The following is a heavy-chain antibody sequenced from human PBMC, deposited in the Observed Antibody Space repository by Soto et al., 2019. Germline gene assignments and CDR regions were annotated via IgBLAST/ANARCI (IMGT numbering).Heavy chain of an antibody. J-gene: IGHJ3*02. CDR2: IKKDGSKI. CDR3: ARDVSPGSSSLYLDAFDI. CDR1: GFSFGSSW. V-gene: IGHV3-7*05. Sequence: EVQLVESGGDLVQPGGSLRLSCAASGFSFGSSWMTWVRQAPGKGLEWVANIKKDGSKINYLDSVRGRFTVSRDNAKNSLCLEMNSLRAEDSALYYCARDVSPGSSSLYLDAFDIWCQGTMVTVSS. D-gene: IGHD6-13*01.